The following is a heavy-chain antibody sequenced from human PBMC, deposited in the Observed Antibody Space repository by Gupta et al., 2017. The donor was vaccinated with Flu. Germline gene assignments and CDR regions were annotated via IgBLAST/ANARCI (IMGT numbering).Heavy chain of an antibody. CDR2: ISPRGTI. CDR1: GFTLSSHD. V-gene: IGHV3-48*03. J-gene: IGHJ5*02. CDR3: AKGHWDT. Sequence: EVQLVESGGGSVQPGGSLRLSCVASGFTLSSHDMSWVRQAPGRRLEWVSFISPRGTIYYGDPVRGRFTISRDNAQNSLYLQMSGLRDEDTAVYYCAKGHWDTWGQGTLVTVSS.